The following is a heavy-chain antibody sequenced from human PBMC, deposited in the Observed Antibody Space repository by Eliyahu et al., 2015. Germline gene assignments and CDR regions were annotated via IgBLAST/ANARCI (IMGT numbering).Heavy chain of an antibody. CDR3: ARDRGYCSGGSCYSLYYYYYGMDV. V-gene: IGHV3-11*01. D-gene: IGHD2-15*01. CDR1: GFXFSXXY. J-gene: IGHJ6*02. CDR2: ISSSGSTI. Sequence: QVQLVESGGGLVKPGGSLRLSCXASGFXFSXXYXSWXRXXPGKGLGWVSYISSSGSTIYYADSVKGRFTISRDNAKNSLYLQMNSLRAEDTAVYYCARDRGYCSGGSCYSLYYYYYGMDVWGQGTTVTVSS.